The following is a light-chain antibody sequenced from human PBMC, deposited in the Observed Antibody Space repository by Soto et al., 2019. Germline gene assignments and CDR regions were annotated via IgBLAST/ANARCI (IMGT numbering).Light chain of an antibody. CDR2: DAS. V-gene: IGKV1-33*01. CDR1: QDISNY. J-gene: IGKJ2*01. Sequence: DIQMTQSPSSLSASVGDRVTITCQASQDISNYLSWYQQKPGKAPKLLIYDASNLETGVPSRFSGIGSGTYFTFTISSLQPEDIATFYCQQYDNLHTFGQGTKLEIK. CDR3: QQYDNLHT.